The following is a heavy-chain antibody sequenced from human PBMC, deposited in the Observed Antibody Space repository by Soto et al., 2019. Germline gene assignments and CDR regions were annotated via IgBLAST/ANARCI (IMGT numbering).Heavy chain of an antibody. CDR3: ARRHGYCSSTSCYDAFDI. CDR2: IDPSDSYT. D-gene: IGHD2-2*03. Sequence: GESLKISCKGSGYSFTSYWISWVRQMPGKGLEWMGRIDPSDSYTNYSPSFQGHVTISADKSISTAYLQWSSLKASDTAMYYCARRHGYCSSTSCYDAFDIWGQGTMVTVSS. J-gene: IGHJ3*02. CDR1: GYSFTSYW. V-gene: IGHV5-10-1*01.